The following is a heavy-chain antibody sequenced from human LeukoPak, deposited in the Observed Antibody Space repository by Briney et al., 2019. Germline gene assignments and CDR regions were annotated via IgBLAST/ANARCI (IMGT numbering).Heavy chain of an antibody. Sequence: GASVKVSCKASGRTFSSYAISWVRQAPGQGLEWMGGIIPIFGTANYAQKFQGRVTITADESTSTAYMELSSLRSEDTAVYYCSRVGGSGYYLYWFDPWGQGTLVTVSS. D-gene: IGHD3-3*01. CDR3: SRVGGSGYYLYWFDP. J-gene: IGHJ5*02. CDR1: GRTFSSYA. V-gene: IGHV1-69*13. CDR2: IIPIFGTA.